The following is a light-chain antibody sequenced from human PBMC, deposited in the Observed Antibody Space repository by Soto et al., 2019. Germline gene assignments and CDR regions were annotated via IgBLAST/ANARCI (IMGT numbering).Light chain of an antibody. CDR2: EVT. CDR1: SRDVGGYNY. CDR3: SSYAGSNNYV. V-gene: IGLV2-8*01. J-gene: IGLJ1*01. Sequence: QSALTQPPSASGSPGQPVTISCTGNSRDVGGYNYVSWYQQHPGKVPKLMIYEVTKRPSGVPDRFSGSKSGDTASLTVSGLQAEDEADYYCSSYAGSNNYVFGTGTKVTVL.